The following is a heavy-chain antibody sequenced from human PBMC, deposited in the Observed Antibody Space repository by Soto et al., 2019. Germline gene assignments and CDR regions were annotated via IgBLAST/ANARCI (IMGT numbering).Heavy chain of an antibody. Sequence: SETLSLTCAVYGGSFSGYYWSWIRQPPGKGLEWIGEINHSGSTNYNPSLKSRVTISVDTSKNQFSLKLSSVTAADTAVDDCARFPLFLVAAYCTNGICSTGCFDPWGQGTLVTVSS. V-gene: IGHV4-34*01. CDR3: ARFPLFLVAAYCTNGICSTGCFDP. CDR1: GGSFSGYY. J-gene: IGHJ5*02. D-gene: IGHD2-8*01. CDR2: INHSGST.